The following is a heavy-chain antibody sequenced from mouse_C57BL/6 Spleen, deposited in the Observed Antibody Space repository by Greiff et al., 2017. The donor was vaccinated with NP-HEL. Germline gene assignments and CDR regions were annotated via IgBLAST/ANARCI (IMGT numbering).Heavy chain of an antibody. CDR3: TRDEGYDYGCYFDY. Sequence: EVQLVESGEGLVKPGGSLKLSCAASGFTFSSYAMSWVRQTPEKRLEWVAYISSGGDYIYYADTVKGRFTISRDNARNTLYLQMSSLKSEDTAMYYCTRDEGYDYGCYFDYWGQGTTLTVSS. CDR1: GFTFSSYA. D-gene: IGHD2-4*01. CDR2: ISSGGDYI. J-gene: IGHJ2*01. V-gene: IGHV5-9-1*02.